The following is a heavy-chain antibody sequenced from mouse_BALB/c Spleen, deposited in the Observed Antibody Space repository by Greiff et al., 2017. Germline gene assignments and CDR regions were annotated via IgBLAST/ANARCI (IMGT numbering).Heavy chain of an antibody. D-gene: IGHD2-3*01. V-gene: IGHV14-3*02. CDR1: GFNIKDTY. Sequence: DVKLVESGAELVKPGASVKLSCTASGFNIKDTYMHWVKQRPEQGLEWIGRIDPANGNTKYDPKFQGKATITADTSSNPAYLQLSSLTSEDTAVYYCARDGYYGDYAMDYWGQGTSVTVSS. J-gene: IGHJ4*01. CDR3: ARDGYYGDYAMDY. CDR2: IDPANGNT.